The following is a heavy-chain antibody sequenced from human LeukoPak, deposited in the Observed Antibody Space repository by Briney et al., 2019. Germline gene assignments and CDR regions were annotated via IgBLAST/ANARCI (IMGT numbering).Heavy chain of an antibody. CDR3: ARGSRHSSSSHYYYYGMDV. D-gene: IGHD6-6*01. CDR1: GGSFSGYY. V-gene: IGHV4-34*01. J-gene: IGHJ6*02. Sequence: PSETLSLTCAVYGGSFSGYYWSWIRQPPGKGLEWIGEINHSGSTNYNPSLKSRVTISVDTSKNQFSLKLSSVTAADTAVYYCARGSRHSSSSHYYYYGMDVWGQGTTVTVSS. CDR2: INHSGST.